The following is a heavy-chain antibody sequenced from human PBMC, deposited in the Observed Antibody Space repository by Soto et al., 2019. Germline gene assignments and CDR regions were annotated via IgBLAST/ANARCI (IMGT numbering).Heavy chain of an antibody. V-gene: IGHV3-66*01. CDR2: IYPGNT. CDR1: GFTVSTHY. Sequence: GGSLRLSCTASGFTVSTHYMNWVRQAPGKGLEWVSMIYPGNTYYADSVKGRFTISRDTSKNTVYLQMNSLRVEDTAVYYCARAKGYCSSTSCYASDYYYMDVWGKGTTVTVSS. J-gene: IGHJ6*03. CDR3: ARAKGYCSSTSCYASDYYYMDV. D-gene: IGHD2-2*01.